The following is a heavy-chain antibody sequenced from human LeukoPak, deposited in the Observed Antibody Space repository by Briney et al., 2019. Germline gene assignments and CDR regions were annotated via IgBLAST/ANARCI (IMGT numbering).Heavy chain of an antibody. CDR3: ASDVRSGGSCYFSY. V-gene: IGHV4-39*01. D-gene: IGHD2-15*01. Sequence: SETLSLTCTVSGGSISSSSYSWGWVRHPPGKGLEWIGSIYYSGSTYYNPSLKSRVTISVDTSKNQFSLKLSSVTAADTAVYYCASDVRSGGSCYFSYWGQGTLVTVSS. J-gene: IGHJ4*02. CDR2: IYYSGST. CDR1: GGSISSSSYS.